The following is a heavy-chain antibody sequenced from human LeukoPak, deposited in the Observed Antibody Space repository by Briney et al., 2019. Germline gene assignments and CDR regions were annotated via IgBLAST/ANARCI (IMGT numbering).Heavy chain of an antibody. J-gene: IGHJ4*02. D-gene: IGHD6-13*01. V-gene: IGHV3-23*01. Sequence: PGGSLRLSRAASGFTFSSYAMTWVRQAPGKGLEWVSGISGSGGDTYYADSVKGRFTVSRDNSKNTLYLQMNSLRAEDTAVYYCAKMARYSSSWADCWGQGTLVTVSS. CDR3: AKMARYSSSWADC. CDR2: ISGSGGDT. CDR1: GFTFSSYA.